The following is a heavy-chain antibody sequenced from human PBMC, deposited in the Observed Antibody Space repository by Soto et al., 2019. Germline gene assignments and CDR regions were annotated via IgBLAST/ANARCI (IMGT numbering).Heavy chain of an antibody. J-gene: IGHJ4*02. CDR1: GFTFSNYG. CDR2: INGDGGRT. CDR3: AKRGCMVGFDY. Sequence: EVHLLESGGGLVQPGGSLRLSCAASGFTFSNYGMSWARQTPGKGLEWVSGINGDGGRTYYADSVKGRFTISRDNSKRMFYMQMNGLRGEDAGVYYCAKRGCMVGFDYWGQGTLVTVSS. V-gene: IGHV3-23*01. D-gene: IGHD2-15*01.